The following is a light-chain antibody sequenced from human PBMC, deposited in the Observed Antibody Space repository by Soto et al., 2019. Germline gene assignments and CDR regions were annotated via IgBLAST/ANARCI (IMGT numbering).Light chain of an antibody. CDR1: QTISSW. V-gene: IGKV1-5*03. J-gene: IGKJ1*01. Sequence: DTRMTQSPSTLSGSVGDRVTINCRASQTISSWLAWYQQKPGKAPKLLIYKASTLKSGVPSRFSGSGSGTEFTLTISSLQPDDFATYYCQHYNSYSEAFGQGTKVDIK. CDR2: KAS. CDR3: QHYNSYSEA.